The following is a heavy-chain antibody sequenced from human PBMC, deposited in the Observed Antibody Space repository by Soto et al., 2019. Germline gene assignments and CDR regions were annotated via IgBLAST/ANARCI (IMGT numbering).Heavy chain of an antibody. CDR3: ARDLDGSGSYYTYX. CDR1: GYIFITYG. D-gene: IGHD3-10*01. J-gene: IGHJ5*02. CDR2: ISPYNGNT. Sequence: ASVKVSCKASGYIFITYGISWVRQAPGQGLEWMGLISPYNGNTNYAQNVQGRVTMTTDTSTRTAYMELRSLRSDDTAVYYCARDLDGSGSYYTYXWGPGTKVTVSX. V-gene: IGHV1-18*01.